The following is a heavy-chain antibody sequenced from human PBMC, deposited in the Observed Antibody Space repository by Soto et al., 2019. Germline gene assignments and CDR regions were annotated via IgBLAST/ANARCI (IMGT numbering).Heavy chain of an antibody. CDR2: ISGSGGST. CDR3: TTRHLLEWDPRGLDV. CDR1: GFSFSSYA. D-gene: IGHD3-3*01. V-gene: IGHV3-23*01. J-gene: IGHJ6*02. Sequence: GGSLRLSCAASGFSFSSYAMSLVRQAPGKGLEWVSAISGSGGSTYYADSVKGRFTISRDNSKNTLYLQMNSLRAEDTAVYYCTTRHLLEWDPRGLDVWGQGTTVTVSS.